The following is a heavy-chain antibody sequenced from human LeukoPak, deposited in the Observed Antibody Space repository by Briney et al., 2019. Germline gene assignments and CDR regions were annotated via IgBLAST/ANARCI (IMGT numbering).Heavy chain of an antibody. V-gene: IGHV3-72*01. J-gene: IGHJ4*02. CDR3: ARVRDCGGAICFQPFDY. CDR1: GFTFSDHY. Sequence: PGGSLRLSCAASGFTFSDHYMDWVSQAPGKGLDWVGRSRNRANSYTTEYAASVKGRFTISRDDSKNSLYLQMNSLKAEDTAVYYCARVRDCGGAICFQPFDYWGQGTLVTVSS. CDR2: SRNRANSYTT. D-gene: IGHD2-15*01.